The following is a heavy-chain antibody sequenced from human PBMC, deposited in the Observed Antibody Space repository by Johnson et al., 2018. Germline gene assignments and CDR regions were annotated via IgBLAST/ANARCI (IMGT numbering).Heavy chain of an antibody. CDR1: GFTFSSYW. CDR2: INSYGSST. CDR3: ARGGDSSDFDY. Sequence: VQLQESGGGLVQPGGSLRLSCAASGFTFSSYWMHWVRQAPGKGLVWVSRINSYGSSTSYAASVKGRFTISRDNAKTTLYLQMKSLRAEDTAVYYLARGGDSSDFDYWGQGTLVTVSS. D-gene: IGHD3-22*01. V-gene: IGHV3-74*01. J-gene: IGHJ4*02.